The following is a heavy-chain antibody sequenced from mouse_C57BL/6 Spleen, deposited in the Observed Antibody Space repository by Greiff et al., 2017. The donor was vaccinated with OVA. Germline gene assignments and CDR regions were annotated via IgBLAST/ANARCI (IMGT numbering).Heavy chain of an antibody. CDR3: AIFDYDDGPARVAY. CDR2: IHPSDSDT. D-gene: IGHD2-4*01. Sequence: QVQLKQPGAELVKPGASVKVSCKASGYTFTSCWMHWVKQRPGHGLEWIGRIHPSDSDTNYNQKFKGKATLTVDKSSSTAYMQLSSLTSEDSAGYYCAIFDYDDGPARVAYWGQGTLVTVSA. V-gene: IGHV1-74*01. CDR1: GYTFTSCW. J-gene: IGHJ3*01.